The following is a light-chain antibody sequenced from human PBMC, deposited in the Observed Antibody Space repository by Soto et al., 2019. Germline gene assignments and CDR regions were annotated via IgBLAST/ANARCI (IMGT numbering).Light chain of an antibody. CDR2: DVS. CDR3: SSYTGSSTYV. J-gene: IGLJ1*01. V-gene: IGLV2-14*01. CDR1: SSDVGGYNY. Sequence: QSALTQPASVSGSPGQSITISCTGTSSDVGGYNYVSWYQQYPGKAPKLMIYDVSNRPSGVSNRFSGSKSGNTASLTISGLQAEDESDYYCSSYTGSSTYVFGTGTKVT.